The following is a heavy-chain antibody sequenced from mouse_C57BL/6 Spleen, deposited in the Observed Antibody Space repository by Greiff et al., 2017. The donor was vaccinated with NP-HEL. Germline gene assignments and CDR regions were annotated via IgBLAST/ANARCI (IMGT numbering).Heavy chain of an antibody. CDR2: IDPSDSYT. CDR3: ARSDYYGSPFAY. J-gene: IGHJ3*01. V-gene: IGHV1-59*01. Sequence: VQLQQSGAELVRPGTSVKLSCKASGYTFTSYWMHWVKQRPGQGLEWIGVIDPSDSYTNSNQKFKGKATLTVDTSSSPAYMQLSSLTSEDSAVYYCARSDYYGSPFAYWGQGTLVTVSA. CDR1: GYTFTSYW. D-gene: IGHD1-1*01.